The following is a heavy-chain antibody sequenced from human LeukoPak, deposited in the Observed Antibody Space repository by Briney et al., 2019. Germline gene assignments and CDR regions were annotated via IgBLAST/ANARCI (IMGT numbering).Heavy chain of an antibody. CDR2: MHHSGST. CDR1: GYSISSGYH. D-gene: IGHD6-6*01. V-gene: IGHV4-38-2*01. J-gene: IGHJ4*02. CDR3: ARRIVSSSSGFDY. Sequence: SETLSLTCAVSGYSISSGYHWGWIRQSPGKGLEWIGFMHHSGSTYYDPSLKSRVTISVDTSKNQFSLKLSSVTAADTAVYYCARRIVSSSSGFDYWGQGTLVTVSS.